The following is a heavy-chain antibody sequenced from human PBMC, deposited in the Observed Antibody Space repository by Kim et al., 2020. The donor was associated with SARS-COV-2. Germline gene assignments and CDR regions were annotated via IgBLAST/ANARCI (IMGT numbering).Heavy chain of an antibody. D-gene: IGHD1-26*01. J-gene: IGHJ4*02. CDR2: GST. Sequence: GSTSYPRTFTGRVTMTRGTATSTVYMELNSLRSEDTAVYYCARVHSGRPECWGQGTLVTVSS. V-gene: IGHV1-46*03. CDR3: ARVHSGRPEC.